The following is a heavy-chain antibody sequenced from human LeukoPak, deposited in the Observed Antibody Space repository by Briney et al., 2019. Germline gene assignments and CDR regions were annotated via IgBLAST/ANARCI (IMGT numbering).Heavy chain of an antibody. D-gene: IGHD3-22*01. V-gene: IGHV4-39*01. Sequence: SETVSLTCTVSGDSISTSSYYWGWIRQPPGKGLEWLGSIYYSRSTYYNPSLKSRVTISVDTSKNQFSLNLYSVTAADTAVFYCARSYYYDYRQIDYWGRGTLVTVSS. CDR1: GDSISTSSYY. J-gene: IGHJ4*02. CDR2: IYYSRST. CDR3: ARSYYYDYRQIDY.